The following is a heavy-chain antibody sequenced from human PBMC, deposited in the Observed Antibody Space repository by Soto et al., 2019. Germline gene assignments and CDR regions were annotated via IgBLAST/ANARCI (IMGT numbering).Heavy chain of an antibody. D-gene: IGHD6-6*01. Sequence: SETLSLTCTVSGGSISSHYWSWIRQPPGKGLEWIGYIYYSGYVNYNPSLRSRVTISVDTSKNLFSLKLSSVTAADTAVYFCARSEGRVAGRRRYDYYYYGMDVWGQGTTVTVSS. J-gene: IGHJ6*02. CDR3: ARSEGRVAGRRRYDYYYYGMDV. CDR2: IYYSGYV. CDR1: GGSISSHY. V-gene: IGHV4-59*11.